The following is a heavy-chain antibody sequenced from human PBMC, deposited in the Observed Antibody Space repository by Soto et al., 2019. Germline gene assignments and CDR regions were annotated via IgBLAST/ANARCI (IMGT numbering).Heavy chain of an antibody. J-gene: IGHJ6*01. CDR2: VHPSGST. CDR1: SASLDDHY. Sequence: PSQTRSRTCSLFSASLDDHYWACIRQSPNTGLEWIGEVHPSGSTDYNPSLKSRLTLSLDTSKNQFSLKVASLTAADTAVYFSGRGKPRGSRFGRRNFYYYCLEGWGRGTT. V-gene: IGHV4-34*01. CDR3: GRGKPRGSRFGRRNFYYYCLEG. D-gene: IGHD5-18*01.